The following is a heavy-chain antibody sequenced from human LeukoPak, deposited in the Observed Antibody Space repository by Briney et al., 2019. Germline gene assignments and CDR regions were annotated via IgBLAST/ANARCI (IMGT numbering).Heavy chain of an antibody. D-gene: IGHD3-10*01. J-gene: IGHJ4*02. CDR3: ARRQGSWSLLDY. CDR1: GYSFTNYW. V-gene: IGHV5-51*01. CDR2: IYAADSDT. Sequence: GESLKISCKGSGYSFTNYWIAWMRPMTGKGLEWMGIIYAADSDTRYRPSLQGQVTMSVDKSSSTVYLQWSSLKASDSAMYYCARRQGSWSLLDYWGQGTLVTVSS.